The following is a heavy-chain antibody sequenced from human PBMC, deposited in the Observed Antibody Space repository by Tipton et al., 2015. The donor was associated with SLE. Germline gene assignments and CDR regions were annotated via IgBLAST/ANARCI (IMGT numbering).Heavy chain of an antibody. CDR1: GFTFSSYA. CDR2: ISWNSGSI. CDR3: AKDPTGGPDSEASYFDY. D-gene: IGHD1-14*01. Sequence: SLRLSCAASGFTFSSYAMSWVRQAPGKGLEWVSGISWNSGSIGYADSVKGRFTISRDNAKNSLYLQMNSLRAEDTALYYCAKDPTGGPDSEASYFDYWGQGTLVTVSS. J-gene: IGHJ4*02. V-gene: IGHV3-9*01.